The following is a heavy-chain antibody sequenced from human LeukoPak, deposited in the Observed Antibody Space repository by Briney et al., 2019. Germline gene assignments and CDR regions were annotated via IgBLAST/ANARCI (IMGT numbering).Heavy chain of an antibody. V-gene: IGHV4-4*07. D-gene: IGHD1-26*01. CDR2: IYTSGTT. CDR3: ARESGTERYFDY. Sequence: PSETLSLTCTVSGGSLSSYFWSWIRQPAGKGLEWIGRIYTSGTTNHNPSLKSRVSMSVDTTKNHFSLKLSSVTAADTAVYYCARESGTERYFDYWGQGTLVTVSS. J-gene: IGHJ4*02. CDR1: GGSLSSYF.